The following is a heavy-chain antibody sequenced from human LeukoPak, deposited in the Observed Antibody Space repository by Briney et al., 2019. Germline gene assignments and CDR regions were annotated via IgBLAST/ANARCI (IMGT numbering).Heavy chain of an antibody. D-gene: IGHD3-10*01. V-gene: IGHV4-59*01. J-gene: IGHJ5*02. Sequence: SETPSLTCTVSGGSISSYYWNWVRQPPGKGLEWIGNIYSSGSTDYNPSLKSRVTISLDTSKFQFSLRLNSVTAADTAVYYCARADPNASGYFYRFNWFDPWGQGTLVTVSS. CDR3: ARADPNASGYFYRFNWFDP. CDR1: GGSISSYY. CDR2: IYSSGST.